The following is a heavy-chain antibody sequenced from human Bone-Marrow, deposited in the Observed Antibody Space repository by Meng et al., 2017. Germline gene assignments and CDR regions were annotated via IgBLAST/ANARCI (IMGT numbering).Heavy chain of an antibody. Sequence: GGSLRLSCAASGFTFSSYSMNWVRQAPGKGLEWVANIKLDGSEKYYLDSVKGRFTISRDNAKNSLYLEMNSLRAEDTAVYYCARFCGGSGTSWGYWGQGTLVTVSS. J-gene: IGHJ4*02. CDR1: GFTFSSYS. D-gene: IGHD3-10*01. V-gene: IGHV3-7*02. CDR2: IKLDGSEK. CDR3: ARFCGGSGTSWGY.